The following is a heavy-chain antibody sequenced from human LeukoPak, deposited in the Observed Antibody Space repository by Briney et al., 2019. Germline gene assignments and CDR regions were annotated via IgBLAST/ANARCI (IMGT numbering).Heavy chain of an antibody. CDR2: INPNSGGT. Sequence: GASVKVSCKASGYTFTSYDINWVRQATGQGLEWMGWINPNSGGTNYAQKFQGRVTMTRDTSISTAYMELSRLRSDDTAVYYCARDLGNPRDGYNPWGQGTLVTVSS. V-gene: IGHV1-2*02. CDR1: GYTFTSYD. D-gene: IGHD5-24*01. CDR3: ARDLGNPRDGYNP. J-gene: IGHJ5*02.